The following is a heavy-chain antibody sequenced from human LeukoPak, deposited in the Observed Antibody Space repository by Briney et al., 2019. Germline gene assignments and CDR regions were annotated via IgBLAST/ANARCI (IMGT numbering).Heavy chain of an antibody. CDR3: ASYLSGWPMKY. Sequence: ASVKVSCKASRGTFSSYAISWVRQAPGQGLEWMGIINPSGGSTSYAQKFQGRVTMTRDMSTSTVYMELSSLRSEDTAVYYCASYLSGWPMKYWGQGTLVTVSS. CDR1: RGTFSSYA. J-gene: IGHJ4*02. D-gene: IGHD6-19*01. CDR2: INPSGGST. V-gene: IGHV1-46*01.